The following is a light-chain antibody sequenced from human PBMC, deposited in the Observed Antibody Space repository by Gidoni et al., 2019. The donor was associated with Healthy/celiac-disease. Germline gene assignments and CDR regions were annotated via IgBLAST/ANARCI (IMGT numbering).Light chain of an antibody. CDR3: QQSYSTPRLT. Sequence: DIQMTQSLSSLSASVGDRVTITCRASQSISSHLNWYQQKPGKAPKLLIYAASSLQSGVPSRFSGSGSGTDFILTISSLQPEDFATYYCQQSYSTPRLTFGGGTKVEIK. J-gene: IGKJ4*01. V-gene: IGKV1-39*01. CDR2: AAS. CDR1: QSISSH.